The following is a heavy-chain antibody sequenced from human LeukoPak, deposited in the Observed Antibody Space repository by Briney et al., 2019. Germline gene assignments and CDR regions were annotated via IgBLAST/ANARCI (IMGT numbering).Heavy chain of an antibody. CDR1: GFTFSNYA. CDR3: AKDSVVVAGLVNYFDS. Sequence: GGSLRLSCAASGFTFSNYAMSWVRQAPGKGLEWVSAISGSGDSTFYTDSVKGRFTISRDNSKNTLYLQMKSLRAEDTAVYYCAKDSVVVAGLVNYFDSWGQGTLVTVSS. D-gene: IGHD6-19*01. CDR2: ISGSGDST. V-gene: IGHV3-23*01. J-gene: IGHJ4*02.